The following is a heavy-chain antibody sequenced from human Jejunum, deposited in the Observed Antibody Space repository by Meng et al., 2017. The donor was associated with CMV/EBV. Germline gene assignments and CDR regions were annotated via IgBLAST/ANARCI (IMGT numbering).Heavy chain of an antibody. D-gene: IGHD1-26*01. CDR1: TSIFTSYT. V-gene: IGHV3-7*01. CDR3: VKDINSGFYFTY. Sequence: STSIFTSYTMSWVRQAPGKGLEWVANIKADGTQEHYVDSVKGRFTISRDNAKNSLYLQMNSLRVEDTALYYCVKDINSGFYFTYWGQGTLVTVSS. J-gene: IGHJ4*02. CDR2: IKADGTQE.